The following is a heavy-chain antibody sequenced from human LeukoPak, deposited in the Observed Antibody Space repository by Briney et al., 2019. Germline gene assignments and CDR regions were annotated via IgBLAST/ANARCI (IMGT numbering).Heavy chain of an antibody. CDR2: INPNSGGT. CDR1: GYTFTGYY. CDR3: ARVRVNYDFWSGYDGFDY. D-gene: IGHD3-3*01. J-gene: IGHJ4*02. V-gene: IGHV1-2*02. Sequence: GASVKVSCKASGYTFTGYYMHWVRQAPGQGLEWMGWINPNSGGTNYAQKFQGRVTMTRDTSISTAYMELSRLRSDDPAVYYCARVRVNYDFWSGYDGFDYWGQGTLVTVSS.